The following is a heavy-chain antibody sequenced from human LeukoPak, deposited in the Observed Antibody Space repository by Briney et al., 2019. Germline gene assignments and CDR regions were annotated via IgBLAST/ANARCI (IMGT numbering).Heavy chain of an antibody. V-gene: IGHV3-23*01. CDR1: EFTFSSYA. Sequence: GGSLRLPCAASEFTFSSYAMNWVRQAPGKGLEWVSTISAGGGSTYYADSVKGRFTISRDNSKNTLYLQMNSLRAEDTAVYYCAKDDYGDHIDYWGQGTLVTVSS. CDR3: AKDDYGDHIDY. D-gene: IGHD4-17*01. J-gene: IGHJ4*02. CDR2: ISAGGGST.